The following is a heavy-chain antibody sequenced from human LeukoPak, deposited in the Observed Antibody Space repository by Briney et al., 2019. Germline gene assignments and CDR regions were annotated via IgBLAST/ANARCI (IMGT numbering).Heavy chain of an antibody. CDR3: AKDRELYYDILTGYYKGGYFDY. CDR2: VYSDGQT. J-gene: IGHJ4*02. Sequence: WGSLRLSCAASGFIVNTKYMSWVRQAPGTGLEWVSVVYSDGQTFYADSVKGRFTVSRDISKNTLYLQMNSLRADDTAVYYCAKDRELYYDILTGYYKGGYFDYWGQGTLVTVSS. D-gene: IGHD3-9*01. CDR1: GFIVNTKY. V-gene: IGHV3-53*01.